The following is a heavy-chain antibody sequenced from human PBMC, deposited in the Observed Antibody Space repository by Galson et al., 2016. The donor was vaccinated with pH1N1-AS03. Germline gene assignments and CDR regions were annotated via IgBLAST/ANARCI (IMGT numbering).Heavy chain of an antibody. J-gene: IGHJ4*02. Sequence: SLRLSCAASGFTFNEYYMSWIRQAPGKGLEWVAYISSSGSNIYYRDSVKGRFTVSRDNAKNSVYLQMDSLRLDASAVYYCVREGRGYYGSGSPYWGQGTLVTVSS. CDR3: VREGRGYYGSGSPY. CDR2: ISSSGSNI. D-gene: IGHD3-10*01. CDR1: GFTFNEYY. V-gene: IGHV3-11*01.